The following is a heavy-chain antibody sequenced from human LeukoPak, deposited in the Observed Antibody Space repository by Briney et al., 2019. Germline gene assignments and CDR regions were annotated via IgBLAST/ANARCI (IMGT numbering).Heavy chain of an antibody. J-gene: IGHJ4*02. CDR3: ASSRRGLRYFDWLLYTFDY. CDR1: GFTFSSYE. Sequence: PGGSLRLSCAASGFTFSSYEINWVRQAPGKGLEWVSYISSSGSTIYYADSVKGRFTISRDNAKNSLYLKMNSRRAEDTAVYYCASSRRGLRYFDWLLYTFDYWGQGTLVTVSS. CDR2: ISSSGSTI. V-gene: IGHV3-48*03. D-gene: IGHD3-9*01.